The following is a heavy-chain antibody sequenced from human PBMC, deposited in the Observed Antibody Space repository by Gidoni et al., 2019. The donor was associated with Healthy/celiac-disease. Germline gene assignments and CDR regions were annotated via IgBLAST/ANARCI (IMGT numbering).Heavy chain of an antibody. Sequence: QVQLQESGPGLVKPSGTLSLTCAVSGGSIRRSNWWSWVRQPPGKGLEWIGEIYHSGSTNYNPSLKSRVTISVDKSKNQFSLKLSSVTAADTAVYYCATQGEGPYDSSGYWGYWGQGTLVTVSS. V-gene: IGHV4-4*02. CDR2: IYHSGST. CDR3: ATQGEGPYDSSGYWGY. D-gene: IGHD3-22*01. CDR1: GGSIRRSNW. J-gene: IGHJ4*02.